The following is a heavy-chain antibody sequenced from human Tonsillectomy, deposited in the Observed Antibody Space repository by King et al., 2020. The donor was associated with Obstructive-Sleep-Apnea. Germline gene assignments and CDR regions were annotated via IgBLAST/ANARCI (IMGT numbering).Heavy chain of an antibody. Sequence: QLQESGPGLVKRSETLSLTFTVSGGSISSYYWSWIRQPPGKGLECIGYIYYSGSTNYNPSLMSRFTLSLDTSKNQCSLKLGSVTAADTAVYYCARPRHPSDYAFDIWGQGTMVTVSS. CDR3: ARPRHPSDYAFDI. V-gene: IGHV4-59*08. J-gene: IGHJ3*02. CDR2: IYYSGST. CDR1: GGSISSYY.